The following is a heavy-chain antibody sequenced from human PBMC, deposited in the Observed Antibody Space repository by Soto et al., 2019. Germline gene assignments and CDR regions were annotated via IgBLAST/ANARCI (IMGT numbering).Heavy chain of an antibody. V-gene: IGHV4-39*01. D-gene: IGHD3-10*01. J-gene: IGHJ3*02. CDR2: IYYSGST. CDR1: GGSISSSSYY. Sequence: QLLESGPGLVKPSETLSLTCTVSGGSISSSSYYWGWIRQPPGKGLEWIGSIYYSGSTYYNPSLKSRVTISVDTSKNQFSLKLSSVTAADTAVYYCARHTALFGVDIWGQGTMVTVSS. CDR3: ARHTALFGVDI.